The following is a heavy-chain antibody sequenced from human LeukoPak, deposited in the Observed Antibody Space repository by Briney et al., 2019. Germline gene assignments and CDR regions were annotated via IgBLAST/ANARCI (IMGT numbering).Heavy chain of an antibody. Sequence: ASVKVSCKASGYTFTSYGISWVRQAPGQGLEWMGWISAYNGNTNYAQKLQGRVTMTTDTSTSTAYMELRSLRSDDTAVYYCATGGDYVWGSYRPVNWFDPWGQGTLVTVSS. J-gene: IGHJ5*02. CDR2: ISAYNGNT. D-gene: IGHD3-16*02. CDR3: ATGGDYVWGSYRPVNWFDP. CDR1: GYTFTSYG. V-gene: IGHV1-18*01.